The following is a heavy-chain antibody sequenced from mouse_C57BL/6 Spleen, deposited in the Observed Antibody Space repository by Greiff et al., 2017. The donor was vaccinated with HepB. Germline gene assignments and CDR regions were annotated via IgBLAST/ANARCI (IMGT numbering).Heavy chain of an antibody. Sequence: EVKLVESGGGLVKPGGSLKLSCAASGFTFSDYGMHWVRQAPEKGLEWVAYISSGSSTIYYADTVKGRFTISRDNAKNTLFLQMTSLRSEDTAMYYCARDYDNSYWYFDVWGTGTTVTVSS. D-gene: IGHD2-1*01. J-gene: IGHJ1*03. CDR1: GFTFSDYG. V-gene: IGHV5-17*01. CDR2: ISSGSSTI. CDR3: ARDYDNSYWYFDV.